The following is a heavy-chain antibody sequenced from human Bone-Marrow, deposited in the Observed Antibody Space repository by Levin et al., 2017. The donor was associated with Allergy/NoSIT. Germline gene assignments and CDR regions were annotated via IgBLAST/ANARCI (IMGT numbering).Heavy chain of an antibody. V-gene: IGHV4-34*12. Sequence: SETLSLTCAISGGSFSDFHWSWLRQPPGKGLEWIGEIFHTGETNYHPSVKSRATISLDTSKNQFSLRLKSVTAADTAVYYCARVPGSFDIWGHGTMVAVSS. CDR2: IFHTGET. CDR1: GGSFSDFH. D-gene: IGHD3-10*01. CDR3: ARVPGSFDI. J-gene: IGHJ3*02.